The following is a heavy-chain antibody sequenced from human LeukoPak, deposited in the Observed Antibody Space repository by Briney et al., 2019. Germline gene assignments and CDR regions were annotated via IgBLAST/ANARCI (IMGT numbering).Heavy chain of an antibody. CDR1: GSSISSYY. D-gene: IGHD3-9*01. V-gene: IGHV4-59*12. Sequence: SETLSLTCTVSGSSISSYYWSWIRQPPGKGLEWIGYIYYSGSTNYNPSLKSRVTISVDTSKNQFSLKLSSVTAEDTAVYYCVRSRDWYRVIDYWGQGTLVTVSS. CDR3: VRSRDWYRVIDY. CDR2: IYYSGST. J-gene: IGHJ4*02.